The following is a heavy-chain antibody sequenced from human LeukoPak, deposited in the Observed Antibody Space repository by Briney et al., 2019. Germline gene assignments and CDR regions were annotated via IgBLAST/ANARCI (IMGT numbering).Heavy chain of an antibody. CDR3: ARRYYYDSSGYYFDF. CDR2: IYYSGST. V-gene: IGHV4-39*01. D-gene: IGHD3-22*01. CDR1: GGSFSSRTYY. J-gene: IGHJ4*02. Sequence: SETLSLTCAVYGGSFSSRTYYWGWIRKPPGRGLEWIGSIYYSGSTYYNPSLKSRVTISVDTSKNQFSLKLRSVTAADTAVYYCARRYYYDSSGYYFDFWGQGTLVTVSS.